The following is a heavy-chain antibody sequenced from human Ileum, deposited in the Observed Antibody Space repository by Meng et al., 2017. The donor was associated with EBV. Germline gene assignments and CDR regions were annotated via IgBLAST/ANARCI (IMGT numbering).Heavy chain of an antibody. J-gene: IGHJ4*02. CDR3: ARGFYTYGSSCFDY. V-gene: IGHV4-34*01. Sequence: QVQRQRWGAGLCNPSETLSLTCAVYGGSFSGYYWTWIRQPPGKGLEWIGEINHSGSTNYNPSLKSRVTISVDKNQFSLKLSSVTAADTAVYYCARGFYTYGSSCFDYWGQGTLVTVSS. CDR1: GGSFSGYY. CDR2: INHSGST. D-gene: IGHD6-13*01.